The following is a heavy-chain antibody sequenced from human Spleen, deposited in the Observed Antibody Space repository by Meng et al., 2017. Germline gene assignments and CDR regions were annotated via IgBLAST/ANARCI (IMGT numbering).Heavy chain of an antibody. CDR3: ARGPTTMAHDFDY. CDR2: IYHSGTT. V-gene: IGHV4-38-2*02. J-gene: IGHJ4*02. CDR1: GYSISSGFF. D-gene: IGHD4-11*01. Sequence: SETLSLTCTVSGYSISSGFFWGWIRQPPGKGLEWIGNIYHSGTTYYNPSLKSRATISVDTSQNNLSLKLSSVTAADSAVYYCARGPTTMAHDFDYWGQGTLVTVSS.